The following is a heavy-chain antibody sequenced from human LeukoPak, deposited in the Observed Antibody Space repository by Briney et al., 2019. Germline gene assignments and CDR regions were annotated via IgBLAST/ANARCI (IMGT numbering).Heavy chain of an antibody. Sequence: SETLSLTCAVYGGIFNGYYWSWIRQPPGKGLEWIGEINRSGTTNYNPSLKSRVIMSVDTSKNQFSLKLSSVTAADTAVYYCARPLGYCSDSRCPQSWFDPWGQGTLVTVSS. J-gene: IGHJ5*02. CDR2: INRSGTT. V-gene: IGHV4-34*01. CDR3: ARPLGYCSDSRCPQSWFDP. D-gene: IGHD2-15*01. CDR1: GGIFNGYY.